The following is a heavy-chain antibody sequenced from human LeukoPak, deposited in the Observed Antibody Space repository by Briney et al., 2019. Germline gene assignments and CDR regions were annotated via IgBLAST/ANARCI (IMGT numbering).Heavy chain of an antibody. CDR2: IKQDGSEK. Sequence: GGSLRLSCAASGFTFSSYWMSWVRQAPGKGLEWVANIKQDGSEKYYVDSVKGRFTISRDNAKNSLYLQMNSLRAEDTAVYYCARDAHYLWFGESSGIHTPYYFDYWGQGTLVTVFS. D-gene: IGHD3-10*01. J-gene: IGHJ4*02. CDR1: GFTFSSYW. CDR3: ARDAHYLWFGESSGIHTPYYFDY. V-gene: IGHV3-7*01.